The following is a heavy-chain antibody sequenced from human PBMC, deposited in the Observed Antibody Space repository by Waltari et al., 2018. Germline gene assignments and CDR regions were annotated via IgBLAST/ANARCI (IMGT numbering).Heavy chain of an antibody. CDR3: ARTSATVTTNWFDP. CDR1: GGTFSSHT. Sequence: QVQLVQSGAEVKKPGSSVKVSCKASGGTFSSHTISWVRQAPGQGLEWMGRLIPILGIANYAQKFQVRVTITADKSTSTAYMELSSLRSEDTAVYYCARTSATVTTNWFDPWGQGTLVTVSS. D-gene: IGHD4-17*01. V-gene: IGHV1-69*02. J-gene: IGHJ5*02. CDR2: LIPILGIA.